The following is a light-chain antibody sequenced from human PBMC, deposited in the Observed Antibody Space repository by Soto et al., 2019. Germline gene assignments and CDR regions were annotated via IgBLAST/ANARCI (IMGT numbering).Light chain of an antibody. Sequence: QSVLTQPASVSGSPGQSITISCTGTSSDIGSHHLVSWYQQYPGKAPQLIIFEASKRPSGVSNRFSGSKSGITASLTISGLQAEDEADYYCTSYTNRGGLWVFGGGTKVTVL. J-gene: IGLJ3*02. CDR2: EAS. CDR1: SSDIGSHHL. CDR3: TSYTNRGGLWV. V-gene: IGLV2-14*02.